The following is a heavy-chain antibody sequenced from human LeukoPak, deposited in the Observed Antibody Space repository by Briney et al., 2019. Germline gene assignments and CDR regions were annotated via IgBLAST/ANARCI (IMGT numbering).Heavy chain of an antibody. CDR1: GFTFSSYG. J-gene: IGHJ4*02. D-gene: IGHD6-19*01. V-gene: IGHV3-30*18. CDR3: AKDQLPAEWLVNRGYFDF. CDR2: ISYDGSNK. Sequence: GGSLRLSCAASGFTFSSYGMHWVRQAPGKGLEWVAVISYDGSNKYYADSVKGRFTISRDNSKNTLYLQMNSLRAEDTAVYYCAKDQLPAEWLVNRGYFDFWGQGTLVTVSS.